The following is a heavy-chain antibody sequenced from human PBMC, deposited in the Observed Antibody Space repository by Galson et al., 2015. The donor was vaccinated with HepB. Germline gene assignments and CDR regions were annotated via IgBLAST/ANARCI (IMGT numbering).Heavy chain of an antibody. J-gene: IGHJ3*01. V-gene: IGHV3-66*01. CDR2: IYTRGAT. CDR3: ASCAMIGGVIGAFDV. Sequence: SLRLSCAASGFSVSDNDMSWVRQAPGKGLEWVFVIYTRGATSYGDSVKGRFTISRDNSENTVYLQMNSLRVEDTAVYYCASCAMIGGVIGAFDVWGQGTMVTVSS. D-gene: IGHD3-10*01. CDR1: GFSVSDND.